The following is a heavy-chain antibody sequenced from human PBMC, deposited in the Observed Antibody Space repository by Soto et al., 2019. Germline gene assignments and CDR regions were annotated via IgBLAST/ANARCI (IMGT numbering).Heavy chain of an antibody. CDR2: ISAYNGNT. V-gene: IGHV1-18*01. Sequence: QVQLVQSGAEVKKPGASVKVSCKASGYTFTSYGVSLVRQAPGQGLEWMGWISAYNGNTKYAQTLQGRVTMTTDTSTNTAYMDLSSLRSDDTAVYYCARDSPPVDYWGQGTLVTVSS. J-gene: IGHJ4*02. CDR1: GYTFTSYG. CDR3: ARDSPPVDY.